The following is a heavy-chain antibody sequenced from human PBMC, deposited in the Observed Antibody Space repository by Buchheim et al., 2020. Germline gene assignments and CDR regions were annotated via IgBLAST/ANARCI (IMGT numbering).Heavy chain of an antibody. CDR1: GFSLSTSRVG. V-gene: IGHV2-5*02. J-gene: IGHJ5*02. D-gene: IGHD6-13*01. CDR3: AHRLLAVSSSQRFDP. Sequence: QTTLKESGPTVVKPTQTLTLTCTFSGFSLSTSRVGVGWVRRPPGKALEWLALIYWDDDKRYNPSLKTRLTIAKDTSKNQVVLTMTNMDPADTGTYFCAHRLLAVSSSQRFDPWGPGTL. CDR2: IYWDDDK.